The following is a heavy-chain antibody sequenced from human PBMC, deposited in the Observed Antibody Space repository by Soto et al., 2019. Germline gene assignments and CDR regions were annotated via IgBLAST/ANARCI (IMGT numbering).Heavy chain of an antibody. D-gene: IGHD3-16*01. Sequence: PGGSLSLSCAASGFLFGAHSMSWVRQAPGKGLEWVSAINWIGGSTNYADSMKGRFTISRDNAKNSLYLQISSLRAEDTALYYCARHGGTPDLYFDYWGQGTPVTVSS. CDR3: ARHGGTPDLYFDY. J-gene: IGHJ4*02. V-gene: IGHV3-20*04. CDR2: INWIGGST. CDR1: GFLFGAHS.